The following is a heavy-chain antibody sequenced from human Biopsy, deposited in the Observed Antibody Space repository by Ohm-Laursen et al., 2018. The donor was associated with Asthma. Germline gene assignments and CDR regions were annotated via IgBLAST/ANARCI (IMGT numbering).Heavy chain of an antibody. CDR3: ARVFESSEWGPFYHFGLDV. CDR1: GFAVSRDY. D-gene: IGHD6-25*01. CDR2: IYSGGTS. V-gene: IGHV3-53*01. J-gene: IGHJ6*02. Sequence: SLRLSCTASGFAVSRDYMFWVRQAPGKGLEWVSVIYSGGTSHTADSVRGRFTISRDYSKNTLYLQMHSLRAEDTAIYYCARVFESSEWGPFYHFGLDVWGQGTTVAVSS.